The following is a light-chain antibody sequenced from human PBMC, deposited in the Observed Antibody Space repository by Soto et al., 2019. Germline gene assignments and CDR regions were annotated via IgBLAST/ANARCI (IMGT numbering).Light chain of an antibody. CDR2: STD. J-gene: IGLJ2*01. CDR1: TGAVTSGYY. V-gene: IGLV7-43*01. Sequence: QTVVTQEPSLTVSPGGTVTLTCASSTGAVTSGYYPNWVQQKPGQTPRALIYSTDNKHSWTPARFSGSLLGGKAALTLSSAQPEDEAEYYCLLYFGGYVVFGGGTKVTVL. CDR3: LLYFGGYVV.